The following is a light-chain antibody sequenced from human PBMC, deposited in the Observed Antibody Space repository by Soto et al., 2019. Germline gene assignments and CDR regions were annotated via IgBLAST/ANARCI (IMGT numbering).Light chain of an antibody. Sequence: EIVMTQSPATLSVSPGERATLSCRASQSINNNLAWYQQKPGQGPRLLSYGASFRATGIPARFSGSVSGTVFTLTISSLQAEDFSIYYSQQYNNWPLTFGGGTKVEIK. CDR2: GAS. V-gene: IGKV3-15*01. J-gene: IGKJ4*01. CDR3: QQYNNWPLT. CDR1: QSINNN.